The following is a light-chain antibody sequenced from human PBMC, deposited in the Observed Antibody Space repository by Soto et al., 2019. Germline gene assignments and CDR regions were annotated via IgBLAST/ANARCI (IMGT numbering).Light chain of an antibody. J-gene: IGKJ4*01. CDR1: QRVSSNY. CDR3: QQYGSSPLT. V-gene: IGKV3-20*01. CDR2: GAS. Sequence: EIVLTQSPGTLSLSPGERATLSCRASQRVSSNYLAWYQQKPGQAPRLLIYGASSRATGIPGRFSGSGYGTDFTLAINELDPDDFAVYYCQQYGSSPLTFGGGTKVEI.